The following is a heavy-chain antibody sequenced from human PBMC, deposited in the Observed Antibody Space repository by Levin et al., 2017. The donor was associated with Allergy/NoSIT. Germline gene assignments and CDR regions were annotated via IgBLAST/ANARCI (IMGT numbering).Heavy chain of an antibody. CDR3: AKSNWNAGGASHSPYY. D-gene: IGHD1-1*01. J-gene: IGHJ4*02. Sequence: QSGGSLRLSCAASGFTFSTYAMIWVRQAPGKGLEWVSSISGSDGGTHYADSVKGRFTISRDNSKNMLYLQMNSLSTEDTAIYYCAKSNWNAGGASHSPYYWGQGTQVTVSS. V-gene: IGHV3-23*01. CDR2: ISGSDGGT. CDR1: GFTFSTYA.